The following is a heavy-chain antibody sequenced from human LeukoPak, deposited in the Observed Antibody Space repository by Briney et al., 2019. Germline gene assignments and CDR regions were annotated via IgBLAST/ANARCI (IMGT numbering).Heavy chain of an antibody. Sequence: PSETLSLTCNVSGDSISSYYWSWIRQPAGKGLEWIGRIYTSGSTNYNPSLKSRVTMSVDTSKNQFSLKLSSVTAADTAVYYCAREINMVRGVNYYYYYYMDVWGKGTTVTISS. CDR3: AREINMVRGVNYYYYYYMDV. J-gene: IGHJ6*03. V-gene: IGHV4-4*07. D-gene: IGHD3-10*01. CDR1: GDSISSYY. CDR2: IYTSGST.